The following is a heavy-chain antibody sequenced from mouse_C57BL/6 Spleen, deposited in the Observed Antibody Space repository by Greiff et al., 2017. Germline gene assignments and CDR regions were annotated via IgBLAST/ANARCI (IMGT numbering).Heavy chain of an antibody. V-gene: IGHV5-17*01. CDR3: AKSTTVVANLDY. D-gene: IGHD1-1*01. J-gene: IGHJ2*01. CDR2: ISSGSSTI. Sequence: EVKLVESGGGLVKPGGSLKLSCAASGFTFSDYGMHWVRQAPEKGLEWVAYISSGSSTIYYADTVKGRFTISRDNAKNTLFLQMTSLRSEDTAMYYCAKSTTVVANLDYWGQGTTLTVSS. CDR1: GFTFSDYG.